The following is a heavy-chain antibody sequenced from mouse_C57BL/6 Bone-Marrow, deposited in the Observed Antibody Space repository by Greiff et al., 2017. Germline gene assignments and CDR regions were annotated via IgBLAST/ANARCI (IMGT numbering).Heavy chain of an antibody. Sequence: QVQLQQSGAELVKPGASVKMSCKASGYTFTSYWITWVKQRPGQGLEWIGDIYPGSGSTNYNEKFKSKATLTVDTSSSTAYMQLSSLTSEDAAVYYCARKGPYDDESYWYFDVWGTGTTVTVSS. CDR3: ARKGPYDDESYWYFDV. CDR2: IYPGSGST. J-gene: IGHJ1*03. D-gene: IGHD2-4*01. V-gene: IGHV1-55*01. CDR1: GYTFTSYW.